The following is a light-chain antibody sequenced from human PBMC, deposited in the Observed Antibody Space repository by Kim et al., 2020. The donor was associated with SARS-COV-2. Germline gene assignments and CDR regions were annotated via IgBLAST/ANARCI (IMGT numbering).Light chain of an antibody. J-gene: IGKJ2*01. CDR1: QSVTPW. Sequence: ASVGARVTITCRATQSVTPWLAWYQQKPGKAPTLLIYAASSLQNGVSPRFSGTGFGTDFTLAIDNVQPDDFATYFCQQAGSLPYTFGQGTKVDIK. CDR3: QQAGSLPYT. CDR2: AAS. V-gene: IGKV1-12*01.